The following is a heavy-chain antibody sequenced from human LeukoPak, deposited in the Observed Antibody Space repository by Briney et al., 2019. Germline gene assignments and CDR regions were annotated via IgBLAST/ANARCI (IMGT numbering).Heavy chain of an antibody. CDR3: ARGLYGMDV. J-gene: IGHJ6*02. CDR1: GGSFSGYY. Sequence: SETLSLTCAVYGGSFSGYYWSWIRQPPGKGLEWIGEINHSGSTHYNPSLKSRVTISVDTSKNQFSLKLSSVTAADTAVYYCARGLYGMDVWGQGTTVTVSS. CDR2: INHSGST. V-gene: IGHV4-34*01.